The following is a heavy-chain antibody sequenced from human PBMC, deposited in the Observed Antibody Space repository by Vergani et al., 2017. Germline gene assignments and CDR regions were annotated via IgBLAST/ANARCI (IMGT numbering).Heavy chain of an antibody. CDR1: GGSISSYY. CDR2: IYYSGST. CDR3: AREFSPYLGMDV. J-gene: IGHJ6*02. V-gene: IGHV4-59*12. Sequence: QVQLQESGPGLVKPSETLSLTCTVSGGSISSYYWSWIRQPPGKGLEWIGYIYYSGSTNYNPSLKSRVTISVDTSKNQFSLKLSSVTAADTAVYYCAREFSPYLGMDVWGQGTTVTVSS.